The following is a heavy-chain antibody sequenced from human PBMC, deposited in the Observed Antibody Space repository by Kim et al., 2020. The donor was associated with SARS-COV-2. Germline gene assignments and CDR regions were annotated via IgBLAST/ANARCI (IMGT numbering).Heavy chain of an antibody. J-gene: IGHJ4*02. CDR3: ALVQFLGTASALDS. CDR2: IYPAANA. D-gene: IGHD1-7*01. Sequence: GGSLRLSCAASGFNVKNSYMAWVRQAPGTGLEWVSVIYPAANAHYAESVRGRFRISRDDSKGFVYLHMDSLRVDATALYYCALVQFLGTASALDSWGQGT. CDR1: GFNVKNSY. V-gene: IGHV3-66*01.